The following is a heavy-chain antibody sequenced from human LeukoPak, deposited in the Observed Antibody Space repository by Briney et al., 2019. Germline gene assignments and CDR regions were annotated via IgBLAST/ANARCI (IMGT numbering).Heavy chain of an antibody. CDR2: IYPGDSDT. D-gene: IGHD2-2*01. CDR1: GYSFTSYW. Sequence: GESLKISCKGSGYSFTSYWIGWVRQMPGKGLEWMEIIYPGDSDTRYSPSFQGQVTISADKSISTAYLQWSSLKASDTAMYYCARGYCSSTSCYSFFDYWGQGTLVTVSS. CDR3: ARGYCSSTSCYSFFDY. V-gene: IGHV5-51*01. J-gene: IGHJ4*02.